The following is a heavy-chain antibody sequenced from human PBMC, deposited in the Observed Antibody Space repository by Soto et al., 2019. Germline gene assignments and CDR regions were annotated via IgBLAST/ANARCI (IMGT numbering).Heavy chain of an antibody. J-gene: IGHJ5*02. CDR3: ARYYYDRPFDP. D-gene: IGHD3-22*01. CDR2: IYSGGTT. CDR1: GFTVSSNY. Sequence: LRLSCAASGFTVSSNYMSWVRQAPGKGLEWVSVIYSGGTTYYADSVKGRFTISRDNSKNTLYLQMNSLRVEDTAVYYCARYYYDRPFDPWGQGTLVTVSS. V-gene: IGHV3-53*01.